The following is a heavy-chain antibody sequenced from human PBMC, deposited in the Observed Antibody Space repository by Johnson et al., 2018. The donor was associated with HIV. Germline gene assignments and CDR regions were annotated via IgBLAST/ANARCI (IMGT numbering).Heavy chain of an antibody. D-gene: IGHD1-14*01. V-gene: IGHV3-66*03. CDR2: IYSGGST. Sequence: VQLVESGGGLIQPGGSLRLSCAASGFIVSNNYMSWVRQAPGKGLEWVAVIYSGGSTYYADSVKGRFTIPRDNSKNTLYLQMNSLRAEDTAVYYCNQDAFDIWGQGTMVTVSS. CDR3: NQDAFDI. J-gene: IGHJ3*02. CDR1: GFIVSNNY.